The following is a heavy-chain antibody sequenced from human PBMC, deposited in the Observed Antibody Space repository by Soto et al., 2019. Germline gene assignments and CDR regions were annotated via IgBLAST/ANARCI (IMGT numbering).Heavy chain of an antibody. CDR1: GFTVSTYW. J-gene: IGHJ2*01. V-gene: IGHV3-74*01. CDR2: ISPDGSTT. D-gene: IGHD4-17*01. CDR3: AKARVPYSDYGRYFDL. Sequence: EVQLVESGGGLVQPGGSLRLSCAASGFTVSTYWMHWVRQDPGKGLMWVSRISPDGSTTTYADPVRGRFTISRDTAENTLYLQMNSLRVEDTAVYYCAKARVPYSDYGRYFDLWGRCTLVTVSS.